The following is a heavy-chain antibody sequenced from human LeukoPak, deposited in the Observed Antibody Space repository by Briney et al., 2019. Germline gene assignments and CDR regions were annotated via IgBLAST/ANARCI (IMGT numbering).Heavy chain of an antibody. D-gene: IGHD3-10*01. CDR1: GFTFSDYY. J-gene: IGHJ4*02. CDR3: ARGTMASDF. CDR2: ISISGTTT. Sequence: AGGSLRLACAASGFTFSDYYMTWIRQTPGKGLEWVSYISISGTTTFYVDSVKGRFTISRDNTKNSLYLQMNSLRAEDTAMYYCARGTMASDFWGQGTLVTVSS. V-gene: IGHV3-11*01.